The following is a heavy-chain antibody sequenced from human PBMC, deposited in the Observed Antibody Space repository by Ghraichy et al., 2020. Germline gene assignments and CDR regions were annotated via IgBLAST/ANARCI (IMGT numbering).Heavy chain of an antibody. CDR3: ARPTVTTTFYYYYGMDV. V-gene: IGHV3-30*04. CDR2: ISYDGSDK. CDR1: GFTFSNYA. Sequence: GGSLRLSCAASGFTFSNYAIHWVRQAPGKGLEWVAVISYDGSDKKYADSVKGRFTISRDNSKNTLYLQMNSLRAEDTALYYCARPTVTTTFYYYYGMDVWGPGTTVTVSS. J-gene: IGHJ6*02. D-gene: IGHD4-17*01.